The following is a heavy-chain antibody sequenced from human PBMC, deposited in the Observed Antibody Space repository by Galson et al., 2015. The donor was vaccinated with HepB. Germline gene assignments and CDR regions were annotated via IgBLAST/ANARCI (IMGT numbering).Heavy chain of an antibody. V-gene: IGHV4-34*01. D-gene: IGHD2-2*01. J-gene: IGHJ4*02. CDR3: ARGALGYCSSTSCYPLDY. CDR1: GGSFSGYY. CDR2: INHSGST. Sequence: ETLSLTCAVYGGSFSGYYWSWIRQPPGKGLEWIGEINHSGSTNYNPSLKSRVTISVDTSKNQFSLKLSSVTAADTAVYYCARGALGYCSSTSCYPLDYWGQGTLVTVSS.